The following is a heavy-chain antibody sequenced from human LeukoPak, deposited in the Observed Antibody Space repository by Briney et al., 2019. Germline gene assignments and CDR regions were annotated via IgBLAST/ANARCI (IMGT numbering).Heavy chain of an antibody. V-gene: IGHV4-4*07. D-gene: IGHD6-13*01. CDR2: IYTSGST. Sequence: SETLSLTCTVSGGSISNYYWSWIRQPAGKGLEWIGRIYTSGSTNYNPSLKSRVTMSVDTSKNQFSLKLSSVTAADTAVYYCAREGSSWYPYYFDYWGQGTLVTVSS. J-gene: IGHJ4*02. CDR3: AREGSSWYPYYFDY. CDR1: GGSISNYY.